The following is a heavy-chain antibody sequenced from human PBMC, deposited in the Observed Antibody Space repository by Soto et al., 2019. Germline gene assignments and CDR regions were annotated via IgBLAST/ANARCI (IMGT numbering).Heavy chain of an antibody. J-gene: IGHJ3*02. CDR3: ARDRGYSYGHDGFDI. D-gene: IGHD5-18*01. CDR2: ISAYNGNT. CDR1: GYIFTSYG. Sequence: QVQLVQSGAEVKKPGASVKVSCKASGYIFTSYGISWVRQAPGQGLEWMGWISAYNGNTNYAQKLPGRVTMTTDTSTRPAYMELRSLRSVDTAVYYCARDRGYSYGHDGFDIWGQGTMVTVSS. V-gene: IGHV1-18*01.